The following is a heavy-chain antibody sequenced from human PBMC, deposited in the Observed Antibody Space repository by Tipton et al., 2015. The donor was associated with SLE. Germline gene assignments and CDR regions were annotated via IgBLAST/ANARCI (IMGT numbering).Heavy chain of an antibody. Sequence: SLRLSCTASGFTFGDYSVTWVRQAPGKGLDWVGVLSTKPYGGTADYAAAVKGRFTMSRDDSQSIAYLQMNNLKTEDTAVYYCIRDGSGSYYFEYWGQGTLVTVSS. CDR3: IRDGSGSYYFEY. J-gene: IGHJ4*02. CDR2: LSTKPYGGTA. D-gene: IGHD1-26*01. CDR1: GFTFGDYS. V-gene: IGHV3-49*04.